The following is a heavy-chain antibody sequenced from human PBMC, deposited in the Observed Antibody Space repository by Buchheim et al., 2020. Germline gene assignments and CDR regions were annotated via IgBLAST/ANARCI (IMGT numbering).Heavy chain of an antibody. CDR2: INPSGGST. D-gene: IGHD2-2*01. J-gene: IGHJ5*02. V-gene: IGHV1-46*01. CDR1: GYTFTSYY. Sequence: QVQLVQSGAEVKKPGASVKVSCKASGYTFTSYYMHWVRQAPGQGLEWMGIINPSGGSTSYAQKFQGRVTMTRDTSTSTVYMELSGLRSEDTAVYYCARDSRSRVPAAKNFNWFDPWGQGTL. CDR3: ARDSRSRVPAAKNFNWFDP.